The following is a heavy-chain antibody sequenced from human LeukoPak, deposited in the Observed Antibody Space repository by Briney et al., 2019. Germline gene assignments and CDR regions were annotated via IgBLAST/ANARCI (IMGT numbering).Heavy chain of an antibody. V-gene: IGHV3-21*01. D-gene: IGHD3-9*01. CDR3: LPSGILTGPQGY. J-gene: IGHJ4*02. CDR2: ISRSSSYI. Sequence: PGGSLRLSCAASGFTFSSYSMNWVRQAPGKGLEWVSSISRSSSYIYYADSVKGRFTISRDNAKNSLYLQMNSLRAEDTAVYYCLPSGILTGPQGYWGQGTLVTVSS. CDR1: GFTFSSYS.